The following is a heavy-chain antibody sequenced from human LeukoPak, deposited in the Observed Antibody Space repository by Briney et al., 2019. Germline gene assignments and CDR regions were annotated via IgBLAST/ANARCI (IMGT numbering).Heavy chain of an antibody. Sequence: GGSQRLSCAASGFTFSNYSMAWVRQAPGKGLEWVSFISSSSSYIYYADSVKGRFTISRDNAKNSLYLQMNSLRTEDTALYYCAHTVTPRYFQFWGQGTLVTVSS. D-gene: IGHD4-17*01. CDR2: ISSSSSYI. J-gene: IGHJ1*01. V-gene: IGHV3-21*01. CDR1: GFTFSNYS. CDR3: AHTVTPRYFQF.